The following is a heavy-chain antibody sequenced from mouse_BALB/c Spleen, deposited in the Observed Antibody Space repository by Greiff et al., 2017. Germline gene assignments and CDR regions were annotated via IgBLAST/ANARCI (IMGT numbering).Heavy chain of an antibody. J-gene: IGHJ1*01. V-gene: IGHV6-6*02. CDR3: TRDYGNPRYFDV. D-gene: IGHD2-1*01. CDR1: GFTFSNYW. CDR2: IRLKSNNYAT. Sequence: LQQSGGGLVQPGGSMKLSCVASGFTFSNYWMNWVRQSPEKGLEWVAEIRLKSNNYATHYAESVKGRFTISRDDSKSSVYLQMNNLRAEDTGIYYCTRDYGNPRYFDVWGAGTSVTVSS.